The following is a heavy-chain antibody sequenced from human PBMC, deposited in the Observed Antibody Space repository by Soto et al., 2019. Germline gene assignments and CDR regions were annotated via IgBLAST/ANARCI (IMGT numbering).Heavy chain of an antibody. J-gene: IGHJ5*02. Sequence: QVQLVESGGGVVQPGRSLRLSCAASGFTFSSYGMHWVSKAPCKGLEWVAVISYDGSNKYYADSVKGRFTISRDNSKNTLYLQMNSLRAEDTALYYCAKGEPRRPWGQGTLVTFSS. CDR3: AKGEPRRP. D-gene: IGHD1-26*01. CDR1: GFTFSSYG. V-gene: IGHV3-30*18. CDR2: ISYDGSNK.